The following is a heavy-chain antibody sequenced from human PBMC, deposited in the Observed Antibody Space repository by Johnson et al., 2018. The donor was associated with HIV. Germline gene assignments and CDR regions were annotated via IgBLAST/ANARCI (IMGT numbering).Heavy chain of an antibody. V-gene: IGHV3-30-3*01. CDR3: ARDFSYYFDIGHAFDI. Sequence: QVQLVESGGGVVQPGRSLRLSCAASVFTFSSYALHWVRQAPGKGLEWVAVISYDGNNKYYADSVKGRFTISRDNSKNTLYLQMNSLRAEDTAVYYCARDFSYYFDIGHAFDIWGQGTMVTVSS. D-gene: IGHD3-22*01. CDR2: ISYDGNNK. J-gene: IGHJ3*02. CDR1: VFTFSSYA.